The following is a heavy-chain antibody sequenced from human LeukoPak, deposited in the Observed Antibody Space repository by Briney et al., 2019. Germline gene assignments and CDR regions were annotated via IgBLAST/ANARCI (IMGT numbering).Heavy chain of an antibody. CDR1: GGSISSVGYY. Sequence: SETLSLTCTVSGGSISSVGYYWSWTRQHPGKGLELNGYIYYSGRTYYNPSLKSRVTISVDTSKNQFSLKISSVTAADTTLYYCAREVVQLERSFDYWGQGTLVTVSS. J-gene: IGHJ4*02. V-gene: IGHV4-31*02. D-gene: IGHD1-1*01. CDR2: IYYSGRT. CDR3: AREVVQLERSFDY.